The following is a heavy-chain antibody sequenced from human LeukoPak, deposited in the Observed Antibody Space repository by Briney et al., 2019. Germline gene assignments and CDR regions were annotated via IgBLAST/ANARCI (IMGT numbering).Heavy chain of an antibody. CDR1: GYTFTSYY. V-gene: IGHV1-46*01. D-gene: IGHD2-2*01. Sequence: ASVKVSCKASGYTFTSYYMHWVRQAPGQGLEWMGIINPSGGSTSYAQKFQGRVTMTRDTSTSTVYMELSSLRSEDTAVYYCARDKQCQLLTNWFDPWGQGTLVTVSS. CDR2: INPSGGST. CDR3: ARDKQCQLLTNWFDP. J-gene: IGHJ5*02.